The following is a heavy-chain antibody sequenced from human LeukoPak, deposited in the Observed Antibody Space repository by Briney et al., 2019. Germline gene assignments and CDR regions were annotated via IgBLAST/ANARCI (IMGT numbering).Heavy chain of an antibody. V-gene: IGHV3-48*03. CDR3: ATYCSGGSCYRNSFDY. J-gene: IGHJ4*02. CDR1: GFTFSSYE. D-gene: IGHD2-15*01. CDR2: ISSSGSTI. Sequence: GGSLRLSCAASGFTFSSYEMNWVRQAPGKGLEWVSYISSSGSTIYYADSVKGRFTISRDNAKNSLYLQMKSLRAEDTAVYYCATYCSGGSCYRNSFDYWGQGTLVTVSS.